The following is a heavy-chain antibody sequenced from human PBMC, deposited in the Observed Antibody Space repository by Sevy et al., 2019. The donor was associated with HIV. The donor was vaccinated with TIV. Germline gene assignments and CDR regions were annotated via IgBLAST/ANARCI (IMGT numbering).Heavy chain of an antibody. J-gene: IGHJ4*02. V-gene: IGHV4-59*11. Sequence: SETLSLTCTVSGGSITSLYWNWIRQPPGKGLEWIAIIYYNGHINYNPSLKSRVTLTLDTSKNQFSLRLSSVTAADTAMYYCAGENAWGRCYSWGQGTLVTVSS. CDR3: AGENAWGRCYS. CDR2: IYYNGHI. CDR1: GGSITSLY. D-gene: IGHD1-26*01.